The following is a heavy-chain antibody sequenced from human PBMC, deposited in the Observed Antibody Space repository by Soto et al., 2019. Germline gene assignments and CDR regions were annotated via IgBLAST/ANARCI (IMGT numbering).Heavy chain of an antibody. CDR2: IIPIFGTA. D-gene: IGHD6-6*01. CDR1: GGTFSSYA. V-gene: IGHV1-69*01. J-gene: IGHJ4*02. CDR3: ARDGLEYSSSSSFDY. Sequence: QVQLVQSGAEVKKPGSSVKVSCKASGGTFSSYAISCVRQAPGQGLEWMGGIIPIFGTANYAQKFQGRVTISADESTSTAYMELSSLRSEDTAVYYCARDGLEYSSSSSFDYWGQGTLVTVSS.